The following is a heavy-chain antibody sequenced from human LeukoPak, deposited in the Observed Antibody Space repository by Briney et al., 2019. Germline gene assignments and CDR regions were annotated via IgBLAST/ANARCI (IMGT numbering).Heavy chain of an antibody. J-gene: IGHJ3*02. CDR1: GFTFSDYY. Sequence: GGSLRLSSAASGFTFSDYYMSWIRQAPGKGLEWDSYISSSCSTIYYADSVKGRFTISRDNAKNSLYLQMNRLRAEDTAVYYCAREFRDYYDSSGYYTPWAFDIWSQGTMVTVSS. CDR3: AREFRDYYDSSGYYTPWAFDI. D-gene: IGHD3-22*01. CDR2: ISSSCSTI. V-gene: IGHV3-11*01.